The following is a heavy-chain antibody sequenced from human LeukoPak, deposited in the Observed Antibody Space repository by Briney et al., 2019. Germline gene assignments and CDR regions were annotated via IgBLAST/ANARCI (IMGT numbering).Heavy chain of an antibody. J-gene: IGHJ4*02. D-gene: IGHD6-19*01. Sequence: PGGSLSLSCAASGFTFSSYEMNWVRQAPGKGVEWGSYISSSGDTIYYADSVKGRFTISRDNVMNSLYLQMNSLSVEDTAVYYCASRSRDYWGQGTLVTVSS. CDR1: GFTFSSYE. V-gene: IGHV3-48*03. CDR3: ASRSRDY. CDR2: ISSSGDTI.